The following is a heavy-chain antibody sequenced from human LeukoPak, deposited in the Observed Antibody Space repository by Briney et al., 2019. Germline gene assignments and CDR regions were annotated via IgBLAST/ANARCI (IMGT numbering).Heavy chain of an antibody. CDR2: IYHSGST. V-gene: IGHV4-4*02. CDR3: ARTSAEYSDSWIDS. Sequence: SETLSLTCAVSGGSISSSNWWSWVRQPPGKGLEWIGEIYHSGSTYSNPSLQSRVTISVDKSKNHSSLKLTSVTAADTAVYYCARTSAEYSDSWIDSWGQGTVVIVSS. D-gene: IGHD6-6*01. J-gene: IGHJ4*02. CDR1: GGSISSSNW.